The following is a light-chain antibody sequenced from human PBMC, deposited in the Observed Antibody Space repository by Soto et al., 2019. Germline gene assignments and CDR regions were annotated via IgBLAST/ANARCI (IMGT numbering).Light chain of an antibody. CDR2: DVS. CDR1: SSDVGDYDF. Sequence: QSVLTQPRSVSGSPGQSVTISCTGTSSDVGDYDFVSWYHQHPGKVPKVIIYDVSERPSGVPDRFYGSKSGNTASLTISGLQAEDEAVYYCCSYAGGHTWVFGGGTQLTVL. CDR3: CSYAGGHTWV. J-gene: IGLJ7*01. V-gene: IGLV2-11*01.